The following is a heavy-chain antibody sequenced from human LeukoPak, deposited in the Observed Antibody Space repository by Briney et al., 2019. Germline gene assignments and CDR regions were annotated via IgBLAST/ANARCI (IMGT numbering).Heavy chain of an antibody. J-gene: IGHJ4*02. D-gene: IGHD4-17*01. V-gene: IGHV3-23*01. CDR3: AKVGDYGDYALDY. CDR1: GFTFSNYA. Sequence: PGGSLRLSCAASGFTFSNYAMSWVRLAPGKGLEWVSTISGSGGNTYYADSVKGRFTISRANSKNTLYLQMNSLRAEDTAVYYCAKVGDYGDYALDYWGQGTLVTVSS. CDR2: ISGSGGNT.